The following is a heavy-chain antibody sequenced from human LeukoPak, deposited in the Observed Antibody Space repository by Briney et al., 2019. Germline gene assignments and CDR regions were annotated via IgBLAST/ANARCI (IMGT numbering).Heavy chain of an antibody. CDR3: AKDLPGGSGA. Sequence: GGSLSLSCAASGFTFSSYALSWVRQAPGKGLEWVSAISGSGGSTYYADSVKGRFTISRDNSKNSLYLQMNSLRAEDTAVYYCAKDLPGGSGAWGQGTLVTVSS. CDR2: ISGSGGST. CDR1: GFTFSSYA. D-gene: IGHD6-19*01. J-gene: IGHJ5*02. V-gene: IGHV3-23*01.